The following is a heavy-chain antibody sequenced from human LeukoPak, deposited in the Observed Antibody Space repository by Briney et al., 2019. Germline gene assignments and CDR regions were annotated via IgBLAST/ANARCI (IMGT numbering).Heavy chain of an antibody. CDR3: ARGHGQWPNPIVYFDY. CDR1: GFTFSSYS. CDR2: ISSSSSTI. V-gene: IGHV3-48*01. J-gene: IGHJ4*02. Sequence: GGSLRLPCAASGFTFSSYSMNWVRQAPGKGLEWVSYISSSSSTIYYADSVKGRFTISRDNAKNSLYLQMSSLRAEDTAVYYCARGHGQWPNPIVYFDYWGQGTLVTVSS. D-gene: IGHD6-19*01.